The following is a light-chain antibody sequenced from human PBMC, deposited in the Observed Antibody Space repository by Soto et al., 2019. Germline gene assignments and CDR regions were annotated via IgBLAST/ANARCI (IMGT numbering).Light chain of an antibody. Sequence: QSALTQPRSVSGSPGQSVTISCTATGSDVGDSSHVSWYQLHPGKAPKLMIYEVNNRPSGVPDRFSGSKSGSTASLTISGLQAEDEAEYYCCLSPGFLTWLFGGGTMLTVL. CDR2: EVN. V-gene: IGLV2-11*01. CDR1: GSDVGDSSH. J-gene: IGLJ3*02. CDR3: CLSPGFLTWL.